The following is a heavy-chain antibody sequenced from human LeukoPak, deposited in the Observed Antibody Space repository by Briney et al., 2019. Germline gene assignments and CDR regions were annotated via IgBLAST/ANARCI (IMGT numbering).Heavy chain of an antibody. Sequence: GGSLRLSCAASGFSFGSHNMNWVRQAPGKGLEWVSYISSSGSTIFYADSVKGRFTISRDNAKNSLYLQMNSLRAEDTAVYYCARRGIQLWPHDDYWGQGTLVTVSS. CDR3: ARRGIQLWPHDDY. V-gene: IGHV3-48*03. CDR2: ISSSGSTI. D-gene: IGHD5-18*01. J-gene: IGHJ4*02. CDR1: GFSFGSHN.